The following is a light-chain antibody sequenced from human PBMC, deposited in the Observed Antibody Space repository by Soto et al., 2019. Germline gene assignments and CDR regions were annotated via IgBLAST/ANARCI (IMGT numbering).Light chain of an antibody. Sequence: QSVLTQPPSASGSFGQSVTISCTGTSSDVGGYNYVSWYQQHPGKAPKLMIYEVSERPSGVPDRFSGSKSGNTASLTVSGLQADDEADYYGSSYSGTNYHYVFGTGPKVTVI. V-gene: IGLV2-8*01. CDR3: SSYSGTNYHYV. CDR1: SSDVGGYNY. J-gene: IGLJ1*01. CDR2: EVS.